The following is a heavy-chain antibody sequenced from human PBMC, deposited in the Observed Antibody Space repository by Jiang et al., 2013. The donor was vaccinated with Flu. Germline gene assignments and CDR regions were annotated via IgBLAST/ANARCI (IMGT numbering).Heavy chain of an antibody. J-gene: IGHJ3*02. V-gene: IGHV2-5*02. CDR2: LYWGDDE. D-gene: IGHD2-8*01. Sequence: TQTLTLTCTFSGFSLDSSGEGXGWIRQPPGKALEWLALLYWGDDERYRPSLKTRLTITKDTSKSQVVLTMTNVDPADTATYYCAHRRGQWGAFDIWGQGTMVTVSS. CDR1: GFSLDSSGEG. CDR3: AHRRGQWGAFDI.